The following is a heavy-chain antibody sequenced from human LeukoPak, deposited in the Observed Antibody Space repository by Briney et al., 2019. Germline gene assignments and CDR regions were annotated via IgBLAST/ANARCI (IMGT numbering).Heavy chain of an antibody. J-gene: IGHJ6*03. V-gene: IGHV3-11*01. CDR1: GFTFSNYC. D-gene: IGHD4-17*01. CDR3: ASGGDYGDYDPYYYYYMDV. Sequence: PGGSLRLSCAASGFTFSNYCMSWIRQAPGKGLEWVSDISSSGSSIYYADSVKGRFTISRDNAKNTMYLQMNSRRAEDTSMYYFASGGDYGDYDPYYYYYMDVWGKGTTVTISS. CDR2: ISSSGSSI.